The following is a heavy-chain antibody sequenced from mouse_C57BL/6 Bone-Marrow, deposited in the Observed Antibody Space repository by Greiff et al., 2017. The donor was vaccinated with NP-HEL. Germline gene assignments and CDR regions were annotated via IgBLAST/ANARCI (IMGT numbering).Heavy chain of an antibody. J-gene: IGHJ4*01. Sequence: QVQLQQSGAELVKPGASVKISCKASGYAFSSYWMNWVKQRPGKGLEWIGQIYPGDGDTNYNGKFKGKATLTADKSSSTAYMQLSSLTSEDSAVYFCAREGLRPDYYAMDYWGQGTSVTVSS. CDR2: IYPGDGDT. CDR1: GYAFSSYW. V-gene: IGHV1-80*01. D-gene: IGHD2-4*01. CDR3: AREGLRPDYYAMDY.